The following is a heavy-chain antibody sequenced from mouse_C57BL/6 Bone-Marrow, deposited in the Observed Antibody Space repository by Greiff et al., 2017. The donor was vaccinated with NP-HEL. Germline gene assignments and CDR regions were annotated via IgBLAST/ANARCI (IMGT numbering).Heavy chain of an antibody. J-gene: IGHJ4*01. CDR1: GYTFTDYY. CDR2: INPNNGGT. D-gene: IGHD2-5*01. V-gene: IGHV1-26*01. Sequence: EVQLQQSGPELVKPGASVKISCKASGYTFTDYYMNWVKQSHGKSLEWIGDINPNNGGTSYNQKFKGKATLTVDKSSSTAYMELRSLTSEDSAVYYCARERVYSTYAMDYWGQGTSVTVSS. CDR3: ARERVYSTYAMDY.